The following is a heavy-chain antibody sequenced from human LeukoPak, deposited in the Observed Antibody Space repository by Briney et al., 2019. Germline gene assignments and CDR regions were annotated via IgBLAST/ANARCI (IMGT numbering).Heavy chain of an antibody. J-gene: IGHJ6*02. CDR2: FSGSGGST. V-gene: IGHV3-23*01. CDR1: GFTFSSYA. Sequence: GGSLRLSCAASGFTFSSYAMSWVRQAPGKGLEWVSTFSGSGGSTYYADSVKGRFAISRDNSKSMLFLQLNSLRAEDTALYYCARDLHYYVAMDVWGQGTTVTVSS. CDR3: ARDLHYYVAMDV. D-gene: IGHD3-10*02.